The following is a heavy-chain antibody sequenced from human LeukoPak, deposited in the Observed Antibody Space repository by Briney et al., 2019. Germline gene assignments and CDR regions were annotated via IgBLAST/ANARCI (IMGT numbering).Heavy chain of an antibody. Sequence: ASVRVSCKTSGYSFKDYFIHWARQAPGQGLEWMGWINPDTGSTNHAQKFQGRLTMTRDTSINSAYMDLSRLTSVDTAVYYCAKGSSSSGIVAASWFDPWGQGTLVTVSS. CDR2: INPDTGST. CDR3: AKGSSSSGIVAASWFDP. J-gene: IGHJ5*02. V-gene: IGHV1-2*02. CDR1: GYSFKDYF. D-gene: IGHD6-6*01.